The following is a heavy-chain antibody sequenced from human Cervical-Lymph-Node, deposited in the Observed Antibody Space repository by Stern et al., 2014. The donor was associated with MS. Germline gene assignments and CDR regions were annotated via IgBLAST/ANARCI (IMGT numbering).Heavy chain of an antibody. J-gene: IGHJ4*02. CDR3: ATCYESSGWYPSAY. CDR1: GYSFTNYW. D-gene: IGHD6-19*01. CDR2: IYPGDSDT. V-gene: IGHV5-51*01. Sequence: EVQLVESGEEVKKPGESLKISCKTSGYSFTNYWIGWVRQMPGKGLEWMGIIYPGDSDTRYSPSFQGQVTISADKSISTAYLQWRSLKVSDTAMYYCATCYESSGWYPSAYWGQGSLVTVSS.